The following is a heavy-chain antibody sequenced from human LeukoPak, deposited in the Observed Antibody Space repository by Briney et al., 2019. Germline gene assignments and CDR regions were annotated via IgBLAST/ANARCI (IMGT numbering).Heavy chain of an antibody. D-gene: IGHD3-9*01. V-gene: IGHV3-9*01. Sequence: GRSLRLSCAASGFTFDDYAMHWVRQAPGKGLEWVSGISWNSGSIGYADSVKGRFTISRDNAKNSLYLQMNSLRAEDTAVYYCAKDRPEVLRYFDWLPTPGYWGQGTLVTVSS. CDR1: GFTFDDYA. CDR3: AKDRPEVLRYFDWLPTPGY. CDR2: ISWNSGSI. J-gene: IGHJ4*02.